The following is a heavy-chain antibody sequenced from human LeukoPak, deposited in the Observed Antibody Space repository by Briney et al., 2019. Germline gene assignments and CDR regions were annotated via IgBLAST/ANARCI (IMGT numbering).Heavy chain of an antibody. CDR3: AKDMDSSGYYGFAFDI. D-gene: IGHD3-22*01. CDR1: GFTYDDFG. J-gene: IGHJ3*02. V-gene: IGHV3-9*01. CDR2: ISWNSGSI. Sequence: GGSLRLSCEASGFTYDDFGMHWVRQGPGKGLEWVSGISWNSGSIGYADSVKGRFTISRDNAKNSLYLQMNSLRAEDTALYYCAKDMDSSGYYGFAFDIWGQGTMVTVSS.